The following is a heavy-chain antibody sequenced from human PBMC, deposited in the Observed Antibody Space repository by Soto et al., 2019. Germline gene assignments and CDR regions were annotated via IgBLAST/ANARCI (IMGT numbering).Heavy chain of an antibody. CDR1: GFIFSSHA. CDR3: ARRSSGSWYYFDF. J-gene: IGHJ4*02. CDR2: ISHDGTNK. D-gene: IGHD6-13*01. V-gene: IGHV3-30-3*01. Sequence: GGSLRLSCAASGFIFSSHAMHWVRQAPGKGLEWVAVISHDGTNKYFADSVKGRFTISRDNSKNTLSLQMSSLRPEDTAVFYCARRSSGSWYYFDFGGRGTLVTVSS.